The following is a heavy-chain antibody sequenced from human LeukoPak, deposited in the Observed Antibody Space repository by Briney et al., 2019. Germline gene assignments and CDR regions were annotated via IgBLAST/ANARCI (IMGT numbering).Heavy chain of an antibody. J-gene: IGHJ4*02. V-gene: IGHV3-48*03. CDR3: ASLLRYGDYGLFRYFDY. D-gene: IGHD4-17*01. CDR2: ISSSGSTI. Sequence: GGSLRLSCAASGFSFSTYEFHWVRHAPGKGLEWVSYISSSGSTIYYADSVKGRFTISRDNAKNSLYLQMNSLRAEDTAVYYCASLLRYGDYGLFRYFDYWGQGTLVTVSS. CDR1: GFSFSTYE.